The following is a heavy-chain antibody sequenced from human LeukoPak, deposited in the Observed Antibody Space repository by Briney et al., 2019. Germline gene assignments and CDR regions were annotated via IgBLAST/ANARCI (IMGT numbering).Heavy chain of an antibody. V-gene: IGHV2-26*01. D-gene: IGHD3-22*01. J-gene: IGHJ3*02. Sequence: ESGPVLVKPTETLTLTCTVSGFSLSNARMGVSWIRQPPGRALEWLAHIFSNDEKSYSTCLKSRLTISKDTSKSQVVLTMTNMDPADTATYYCARFRYYYDSSGYYYLFDAFDIWGQGTMVTVSS. CDR3: ARFRYYYDSSGYYYLFDAFDI. CDR1: GFSLSNARMG. CDR2: IFSNDEK.